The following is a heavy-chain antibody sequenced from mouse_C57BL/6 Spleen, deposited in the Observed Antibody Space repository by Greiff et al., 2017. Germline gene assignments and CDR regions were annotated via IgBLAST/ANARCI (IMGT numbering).Heavy chain of an antibody. J-gene: IGHJ3*01. CDR2: ISSGSSTI. V-gene: IGHV5-17*01. CDR3: AREGWFAY. CDR1: GFTFSDYG. Sequence: EVKLMESGGGLVKPGGSLKLSCAASGFTFSDYGMHWVRQAPEKGLEWVAYISSGSSTIYYADTVKGRFTISRDNAKNTLCLQMTSLRSEDTAMYYCAREGWFAYWGQGTLVTVSA.